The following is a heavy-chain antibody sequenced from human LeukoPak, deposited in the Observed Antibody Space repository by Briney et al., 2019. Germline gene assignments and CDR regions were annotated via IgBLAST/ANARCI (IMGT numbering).Heavy chain of an antibody. CDR1: GGSMSSYY. CDR3: ARAHYDILTGYHNWFDP. V-gene: IGHV4-59*01. J-gene: IGHJ5*02. D-gene: IGHD3-9*01. Sequence: SETLSLTCTVSGGSMSSYYWTWIRQPPGKGLEWIGYIYYSGSTNYNPSLKSRVTISVDTSKNQFSLKLSSVTAADTAVYYCARAHYDILTGYHNWFDPWGQGTLAAVSS. CDR2: IYYSGST.